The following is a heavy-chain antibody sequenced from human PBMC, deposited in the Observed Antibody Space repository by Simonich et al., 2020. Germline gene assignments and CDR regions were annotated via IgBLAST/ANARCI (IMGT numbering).Heavy chain of an antibody. CDR3: ARHAGFAFDI. CDR2: IYYSGST. V-gene: IGHV4-39*01. CDR1: GGSISSSSYY. J-gene: IGHJ3*02. D-gene: IGHD6-13*01. Sequence: QLQLQESCPGLVKPSETLSLTCTVSGGSISSSSYYWGWVRQPPGKGREWSGSIYYSGSTYTNPSLTSRVTISVDTSKNQFSLKLRSVPAADTAVYYCARHAGFAFDIWGQGTMVTVSS.